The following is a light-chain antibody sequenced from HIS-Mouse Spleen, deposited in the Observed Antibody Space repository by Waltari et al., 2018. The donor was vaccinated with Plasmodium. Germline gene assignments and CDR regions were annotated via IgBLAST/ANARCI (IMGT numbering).Light chain of an antibody. Sequence: SYELTQPPSVSVSPGQTARITCSGDALPKQYAYWYQQKPGQAPVLVIYKDSERPSGNPERFSGSSSVTTVTLTISGVQAEDEADYYCQSADSSGTYRVFGGGTKLTVL. CDR3: QSADSSGTYRV. CDR1: ALPKQY. V-gene: IGLV3-25*03. J-gene: IGLJ2*01. CDR2: KDS.